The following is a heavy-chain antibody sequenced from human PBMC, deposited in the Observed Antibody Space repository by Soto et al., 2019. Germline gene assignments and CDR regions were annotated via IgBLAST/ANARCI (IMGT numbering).Heavy chain of an antibody. CDR2: ISGSGANT. J-gene: IGHJ4*02. CDR1: GLTFSSYA. V-gene: IGHV3-23*01. D-gene: IGHD7-27*01. Sequence: EVQLLESGGGLVQPGGSLRLSCAASGLTFSSYAISWVRQAPGKGLEWVSTISGSGANTYYADSVKARCTTSRDNSKNALYLQVNSLRAEDTAVYYGAAGRGNWGRFDSWRQGTLVTVS. CDR3: AAGRGNWGRFDS.